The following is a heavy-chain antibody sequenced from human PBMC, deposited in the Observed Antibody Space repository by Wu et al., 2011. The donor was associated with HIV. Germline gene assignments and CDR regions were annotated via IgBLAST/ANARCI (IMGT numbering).Heavy chain of an antibody. D-gene: IGHD3-22*01. Sequence: QVHLVQSGAEVKRPGSSVKVSCKTSGSTFSSYAINWVRQAPGQGLEWMGGIIPLLGTPNYAQKFQDRVTITADESTNTAYMELSSLRWEDTAIFYCTRLSYYGDSGYYYFDDWGQGTLVTVSS. CDR1: GSTFSSYA. J-gene: IGHJ4*02. CDR3: TRLSYYGDSGYYYFDD. V-gene: IGHV1-69*12. CDR2: IIPLLGTP.